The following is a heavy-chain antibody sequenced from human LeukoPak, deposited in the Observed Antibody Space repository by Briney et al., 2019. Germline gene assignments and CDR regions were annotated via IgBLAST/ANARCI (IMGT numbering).Heavy chain of an antibody. J-gene: IGHJ5*02. Sequence: SETLSLTCTVSDSSITSDFYWGWLRQPPGKGREWIGSFYNSWKTYYKPSLERRVTISMDTSKKQFSLKVSSVTAADTAVYYCARDWPYYYDSHNWFDPWGQGTLVTVSS. V-gene: IGHV4-38-2*02. CDR2: FYNSWKT. CDR3: ARDWPYYYDSHNWFDP. CDR1: DSSITSDFY. D-gene: IGHD3-22*01.